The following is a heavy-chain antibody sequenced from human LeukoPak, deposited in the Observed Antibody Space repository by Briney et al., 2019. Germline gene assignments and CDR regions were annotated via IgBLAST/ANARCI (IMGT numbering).Heavy chain of an antibody. CDR1: GGSISSYY. Sequence: SETLSLTCTVSGGSISSYYWSWIRQPPGKGLEWIGYIYYSGSTNYNPSLKSRVTISVDTSKNQFSLKLSSVTAADTAVYYCARILPYSSGWYYFDYWGQGTLVTVSS. D-gene: IGHD6-19*01. J-gene: IGHJ4*02. V-gene: IGHV4-59*01. CDR2: IYYSGST. CDR3: ARILPYSSGWYYFDY.